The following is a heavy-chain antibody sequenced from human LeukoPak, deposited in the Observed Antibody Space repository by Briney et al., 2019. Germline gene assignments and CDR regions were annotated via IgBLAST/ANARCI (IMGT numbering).Heavy chain of an antibody. D-gene: IGHD4-23*01. V-gene: IGHV4-31*03. CDR2: IYYSGST. CDR3: ARVGRWPGAFDI. J-gene: IGHJ3*02. Sequence: SETLSLTCTVSGGSISSGGYYWSWIRQHPGKGLEWIGHIYYSGSTYYNPSLKSRVTISVNTSKNQFSLKLGSVTAADTAVYYCARVGRWPGAFDIWGQGTMVTVSS. CDR1: GGSISSGGYY.